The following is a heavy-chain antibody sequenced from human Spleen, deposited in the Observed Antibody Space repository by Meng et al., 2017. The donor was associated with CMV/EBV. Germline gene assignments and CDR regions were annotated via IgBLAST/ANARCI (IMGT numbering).Heavy chain of an antibody. J-gene: IGHJ4*02. Sequence: SGFTFSSYAMSWVRQAPGKGLEWVSAISGSGGSTYYADSVKGRFTISRDNSKNTLYLQMNSLRAEDTAVYYCAKVPYSSGWSIFDYWGQGTLVTVSS. D-gene: IGHD6-19*01. CDR3: AKVPYSSGWSIFDY. V-gene: IGHV3-23*01. CDR1: GFTFSSYA. CDR2: ISGSGGST.